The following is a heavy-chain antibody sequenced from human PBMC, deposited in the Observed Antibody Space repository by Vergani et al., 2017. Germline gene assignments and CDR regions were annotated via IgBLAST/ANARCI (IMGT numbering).Heavy chain of an antibody. Sequence: QVQLVQSGAEVKKPGSSVKVSCKASGGTFSSYAISWVRKAPGQGLEWMGGIIPILGIANYAQKFQGRVTIPADKSTSTAYMGLSSLRSEDTAVYYCAGGRIAVAGTLDYWGQGTLVTVSS. J-gene: IGHJ4*02. CDR3: AGGRIAVAGTLDY. CDR1: GGTFSSYA. D-gene: IGHD6-19*01. CDR2: IIPILGIA. V-gene: IGHV1-69*04.